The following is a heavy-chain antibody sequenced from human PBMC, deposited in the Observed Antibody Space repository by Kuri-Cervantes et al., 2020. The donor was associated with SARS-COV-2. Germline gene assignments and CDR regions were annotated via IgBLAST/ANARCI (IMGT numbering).Heavy chain of an antibody. V-gene: IGHV4-34*01. CDR2: INHSGST. J-gene: IGHJ3*02. Sequence: SETLSLTCAVYGESFIGYYWSWVRQPPGKGLEWIGDINHSGSTNYNPSLKSRVTISLDTSTNQFSLKLSSVTAADTAVYYCARDRSRAFDIWGQGTMVTVSS. CDR3: ARDRSRAFDI. CDR1: GESFIGYY.